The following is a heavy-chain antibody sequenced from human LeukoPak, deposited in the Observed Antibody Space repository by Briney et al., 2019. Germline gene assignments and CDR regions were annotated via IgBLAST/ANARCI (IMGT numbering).Heavy chain of an antibody. J-gene: IGHJ3*02. V-gene: IGHV3-48*01. CDR1: GFTFSNYT. Sequence: PGGSLRLSCAASGFTFSNYTLSWVRQAPGKGLEWVSYISSSSSVIYYADSVRGRFTISRDNAKNSLSLQMNSLRAEDTAVYYCARDTTVDGAFDIWAKGQWSPSLQ. CDR3: ARDTTVDGAFDI. CDR2: ISSSSSVI. D-gene: IGHD4-23*01.